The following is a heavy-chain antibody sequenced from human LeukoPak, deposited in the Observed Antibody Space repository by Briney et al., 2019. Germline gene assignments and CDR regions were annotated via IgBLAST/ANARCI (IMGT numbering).Heavy chain of an antibody. CDR3: ARHFLYSSGQLEANWFDP. CDR2: IYTSGST. CDR1: GGSISGFY. D-gene: IGHD6-19*01. Sequence: PSETLSLTCTVSGGSISGFYWSWIRQPPGKGLEWIGYIYTSGSTNYNPSLKSRVTISVDTSKNQFSLKLSSVTAADTAVYYCARHFLYSSGQLEANWFDPWGQGTLVTVSS. J-gene: IGHJ5*02. V-gene: IGHV4-4*09.